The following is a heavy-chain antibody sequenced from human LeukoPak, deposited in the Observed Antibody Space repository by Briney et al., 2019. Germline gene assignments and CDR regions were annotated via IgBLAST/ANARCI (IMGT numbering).Heavy chain of an antibody. V-gene: IGHV3-23*01. CDR3: AKTRPLDSSSWSHGDY. D-gene: IGHD6-13*01. J-gene: IGHJ4*02. Sequence: GGSLRLSCAASGFTFSSYAMSWVRQAPGKGLEWVSAISGSGDSTYYGDSVKGRFTISRDNFKNTLYLQMNSLRAEDTAVYYCAKTRPLDSSSWSHGDYWGQGTLVTVSS. CDR2: ISGSGDST. CDR1: GFTFSSYA.